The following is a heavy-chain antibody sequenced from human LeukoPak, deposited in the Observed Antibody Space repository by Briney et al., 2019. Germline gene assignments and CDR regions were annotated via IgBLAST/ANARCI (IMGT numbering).Heavy chain of an antibody. Sequence: GESLKISCKASGYSFTNYWIGWVRQMPGKGLEWMGIIYPGDSGTRYSPSFQGQVTISADKSITTAYLQWSSLKASDTAMYYCAKLGGPVVTGTSGWFDPWGQGTLVTVSS. CDR1: GYSFTNYW. D-gene: IGHD1-7*01. V-gene: IGHV5-51*01. CDR2: IYPGDSGT. CDR3: AKLGGPVVTGTSGWFDP. J-gene: IGHJ5*02.